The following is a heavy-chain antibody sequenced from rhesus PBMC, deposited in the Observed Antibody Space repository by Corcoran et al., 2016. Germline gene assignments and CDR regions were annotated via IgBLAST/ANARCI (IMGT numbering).Heavy chain of an antibody. CDR1: GCTFSSCG. CDR3: AKGAGYNWNDVGYFDY. Sequence: EVQLVETGGGLVQPGGSLKLSCAASGCTFSSCGMRWVRQVPGEGLEWVSTINSGGRRTYYADSVKGRFTISRDNSKNTLSLQMNSLRAEDTAVYFCAKGAGYNWNDVGYFDYWGQGVLVTVSS. V-gene: IGHV3S5*01. D-gene: IGHD1-7*02. J-gene: IGHJ4*01. CDR2: INSGGRRT.